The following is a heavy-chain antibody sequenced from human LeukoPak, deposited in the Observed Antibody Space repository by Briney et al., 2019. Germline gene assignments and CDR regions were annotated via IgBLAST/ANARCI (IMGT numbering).Heavy chain of an antibody. J-gene: IGHJ4*02. Sequence: GGSLRLSCTASGFSFGDYAMSWVRQAPGKGPEWVGFIRSKAYGGTTEYAASVKGTFTISRDDSKSIAYLQMNSLKTEDTAIYYCTREEGGATDYWGQGTLVTVSS. CDR3: TREEGGATDY. CDR2: IRSKAYGGTT. D-gene: IGHD1-26*01. CDR1: GFSFGDYA. V-gene: IGHV3-49*04.